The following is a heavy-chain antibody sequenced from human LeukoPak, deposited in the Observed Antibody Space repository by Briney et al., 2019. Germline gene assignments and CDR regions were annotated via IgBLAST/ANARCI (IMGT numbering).Heavy chain of an antibody. J-gene: IGHJ3*02. Sequence: GGALRLSCAASGFTFSSYAMHWVRQAPGKGLEWVGRIKSKTDGGTTDYAAPVKGRFTISRDDSKNTLYLQMNSLKTEDTAVYYCTTASTRYYYGSGSYSLDIWGQGTMVTVSS. CDR2: IKSKTDGGTT. D-gene: IGHD3-10*01. CDR1: GFTFSSYA. CDR3: TTASTRYYYGSGSYSLDI. V-gene: IGHV3-15*01.